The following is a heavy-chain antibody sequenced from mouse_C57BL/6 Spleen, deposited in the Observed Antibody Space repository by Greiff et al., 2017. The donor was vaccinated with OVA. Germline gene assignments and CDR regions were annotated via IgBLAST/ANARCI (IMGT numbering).Heavy chain of an antibody. J-gene: IGHJ1*03. D-gene: IGHD2-1*01. Sequence: VQLQQSGAELVKPGASVKISCKASGYAFSSYWMNWVKQRPGKGLEWIGQIYPGDGDTNYNGKFKGKATLTADKSSSTAYMQLSSLTSEDSAVYFCARGGGNYLHWYFDVWGTGTTVTVSS. V-gene: IGHV1-80*01. CDR3: ARGGGNYLHWYFDV. CDR1: GYAFSSYW. CDR2: IYPGDGDT.